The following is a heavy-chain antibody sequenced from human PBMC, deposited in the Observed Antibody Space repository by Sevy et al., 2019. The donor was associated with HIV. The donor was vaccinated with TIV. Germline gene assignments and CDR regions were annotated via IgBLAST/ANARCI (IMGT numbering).Heavy chain of an antibody. CDR1: GFTFSTYD. CDR3: ARESGSDWYLDY. D-gene: IGHD6-19*01. V-gene: IGHV3-33*01. J-gene: IGHJ4*02. CDR2: MGYDGSNK. Sequence: GGSLRLSCAASGFTFSTYDIHWVRQAPGKGLEWVAAVMGYDGSNKYYADSVKGRFTISGDNSKNTLYLQMNSLRAGDTAVYYCARESGSDWYLDYWGQGTLVTVSS.